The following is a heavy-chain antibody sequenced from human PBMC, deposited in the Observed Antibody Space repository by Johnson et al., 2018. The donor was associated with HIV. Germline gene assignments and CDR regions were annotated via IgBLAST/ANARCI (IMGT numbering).Heavy chain of an antibody. D-gene: IGHD1-26*01. V-gene: IGHV3-20*04. J-gene: IGHJ3*02. CDR3: AKDPSRELLGAFDI. Sequence: VQLVESGGGVVRPGGSLRLSCAASGFTFADYAMSWVRQAPGKGLEWLSGINWTSGSIGYADSVKGRFTISRDNAKNSLYLQMNSLRAEDTALYYCAKDPSRELLGAFDIWGQGTMVTVSS. CDR1: GFTFADYA. CDR2: INWTSGSI.